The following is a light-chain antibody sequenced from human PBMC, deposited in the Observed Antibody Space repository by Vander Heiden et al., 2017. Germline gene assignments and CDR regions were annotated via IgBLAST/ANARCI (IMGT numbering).Light chain of an antibody. CDR2: KVS. CDR3: QHYDSYSWT. V-gene: IGKV1-5*03. CDR1: QSVRSW. J-gene: IGKJ1*01. Sequence: DVQMTQSPSTLSASVGDRVIITCRASQSVRSWVAWYQQKPGKAPSLLIYKVSNLESGVPSRFSGSGSETEFTLTISSLQPDDFATYYCQHYDSYSWTFGQGTKVEIK.